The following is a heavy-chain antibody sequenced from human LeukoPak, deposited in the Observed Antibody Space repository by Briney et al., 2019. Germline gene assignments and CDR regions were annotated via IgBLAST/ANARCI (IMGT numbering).Heavy chain of an antibody. J-gene: IGHJ4*02. CDR2: INGDGSSI. D-gene: IGHD6-19*01. Sequence: GGSLRLSCAASGFTFSSYWMHWVRQAPGKGLVWVSRINGDGSSITYADSVKGRFTMSRDNPKNTLYLQMNSLRAEDTAVYYCARGGLEPVDYWGQGTLVTVSS. CDR3: ARGGLEPVDY. V-gene: IGHV3-74*01. CDR1: GFTFSSYW.